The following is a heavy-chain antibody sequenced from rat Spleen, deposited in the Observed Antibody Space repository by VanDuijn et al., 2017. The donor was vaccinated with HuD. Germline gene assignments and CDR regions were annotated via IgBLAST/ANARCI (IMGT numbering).Heavy chain of an antibody. CDR3: TTHYDGSYPFTY. Sequence: EVQLVESGGGLVQPGRSLKLSCAASGFTFSNYDMAWVRQAPTKGLEWVASISTSGGSTYYRDSVKGRFTVSRGNAKSTLYLQMDSLRSEDTATYYCTTHYDGSYPFTYWGQGTLVTVSS. V-gene: IGHV5-27*01. J-gene: IGHJ3*01. CDR1: GFTFSNYD. D-gene: IGHD1-12*02. CDR2: ISTSGGST.